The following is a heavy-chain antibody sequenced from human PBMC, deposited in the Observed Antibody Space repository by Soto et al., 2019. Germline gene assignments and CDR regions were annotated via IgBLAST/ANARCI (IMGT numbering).Heavy chain of an antibody. CDR3: ARGTGNSNFWYSFDY. D-gene: IGHD1-7*01. J-gene: IGHJ4*02. Sequence: QVQMQESGPGQVKPSQTLSLTCTVSGGSFSSGDYYWSWIRQHPGKGLEWIGYIYSSGSTYYNPSLKSRVTISVDTSKKQFSLELSSVTAADTAVYYCARGTGNSNFWYSFDYWGQGTLVTVSS. CDR1: GGSFSSGDYY. CDR2: IYSSGST. V-gene: IGHV4-31*03.